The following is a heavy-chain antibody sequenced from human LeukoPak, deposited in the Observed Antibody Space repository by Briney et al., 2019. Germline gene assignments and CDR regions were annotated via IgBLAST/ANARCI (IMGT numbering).Heavy chain of an antibody. CDR1: GYTFTSYD. V-gene: IGHV1-8*01. D-gene: IGHD3-22*01. J-gene: IGHJ3*02. CDR2: MNPNSGNT. Sequence: GASVKVSCKASGYTFTSYDINWVRQATGQGLEWMGWMNPNSGNTGYAQKFQGRVTITRDTSASTAYMELSSLRSEDMAVYYCARAAIPPHLYYYDSSGYAFDIWGQGTMVTVSS. CDR3: ARAAIPPHLYYYDSSGYAFDI.